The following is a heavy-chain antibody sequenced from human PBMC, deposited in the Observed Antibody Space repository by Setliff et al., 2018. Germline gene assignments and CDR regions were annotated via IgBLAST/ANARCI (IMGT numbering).Heavy chain of an antibody. CDR2: INQSGSG. D-gene: IGHD1-1*01. CDR1: GGSFDTYY. Sequence: SETLSLTCNVYGGSFDTYYWSWIRQPPGKGLEWFGEINQSGSGDYNPSFKGRVTISVDTSKKQFSLTLTSVTAADTALYYCRQAVVGRDVFDIWGQGTVVTVS. V-gene: IGHV4-34*01. J-gene: IGHJ3*02. CDR3: RQAVVGRDVFDI.